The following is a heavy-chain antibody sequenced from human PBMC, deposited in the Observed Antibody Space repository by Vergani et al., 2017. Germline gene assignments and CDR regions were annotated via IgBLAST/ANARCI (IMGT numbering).Heavy chain of an antibody. CDR3: ARDRREYSGYVAGGAFDI. J-gene: IGHJ3*02. D-gene: IGHD5-12*01. CDR2: IIPIFGTA. V-gene: IGHV1-69*01. Sequence: QVQLVQSGAEVKKPGSSVQVSCKASGGTFSSYAISWVRQAPGQGLEWMGGIIPIFGTANYAQKFQGRVTITADESTSTAYMELRSLRSEDTAVYYCARDRREYSGYVAGGAFDIWGQGTMVTVSS. CDR1: GGTFSSYA.